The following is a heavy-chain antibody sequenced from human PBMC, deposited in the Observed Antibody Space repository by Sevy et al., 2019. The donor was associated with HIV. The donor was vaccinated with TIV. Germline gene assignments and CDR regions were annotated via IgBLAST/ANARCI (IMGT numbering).Heavy chain of an antibody. D-gene: IGHD3-22*01. CDR1: GYTFTSYG. J-gene: IGHJ4*02. CDR2: ISAYNGNT. CDR3: ARDGGSNYYDSSGY. V-gene: IGHV1-18*01. Sequence: ASVKVSCKASGYTFTSYGISWVRQAPGQGLEWMGWISAYNGNTNYVQKLQGRVTMTTDTSTSTAYMELRSLRSDDTAVYYCARDGGSNYYDSSGYWGQGTLVTVSS.